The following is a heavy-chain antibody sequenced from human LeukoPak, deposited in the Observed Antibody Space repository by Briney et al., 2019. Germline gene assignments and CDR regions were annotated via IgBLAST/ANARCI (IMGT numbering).Heavy chain of an antibody. V-gene: IGHV4-39*02. J-gene: IGHJ4*02. Sequence: PSETLSLTCTVSGGSISRSSYYWGWIRQPPGKGLAWIGSISESGSAYYNPSLWSQVTISVDTSKNYFSLKLNSVTAADTAVYYCARLAVGVALAGSRFDYWGQGTLVTVSS. CDR2: ISESGSA. D-gene: IGHD6-19*01. CDR3: ARLAVGVALAGSRFDY. CDR1: GGSISRSSYY.